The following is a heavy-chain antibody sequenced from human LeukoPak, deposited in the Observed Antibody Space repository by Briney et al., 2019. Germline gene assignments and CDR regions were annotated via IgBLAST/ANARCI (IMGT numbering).Heavy chain of an antibody. CDR2: INHSGST. CDR3: ARGLGIFGVVYFDC. J-gene: IGHJ4*02. Sequence: SETLSLTCAVYGGSFSGDYWNWIRQPPGKGLEWIGEINHSGSTNYNPSLKCRVTISVDTSKNQFSLKLSSVTAADTAVYYCARGLGIFGVVYFDCWGQGTLVTVSS. CDR1: GGSFSGDY. D-gene: IGHD3-3*01. V-gene: IGHV4-34*01.